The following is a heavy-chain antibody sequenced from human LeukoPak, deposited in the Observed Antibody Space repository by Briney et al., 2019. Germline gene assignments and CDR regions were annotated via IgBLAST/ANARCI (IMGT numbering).Heavy chain of an antibody. CDR1: GGSISSSSYY. CDR2: IYYSGST. V-gene: IGHV4-39*07. J-gene: IGHJ4*02. CDR3: ARVQRGRGY. Sequence: SETLSLTCTVSGGSISSSSYYWGWIRQPPGKGLEWIGSIYYSGSTYYNPSLKSRVTISVDTSKNQFSLKLSSVTAADTAVYYCARVQRGRGYWGQGTLVTVSS.